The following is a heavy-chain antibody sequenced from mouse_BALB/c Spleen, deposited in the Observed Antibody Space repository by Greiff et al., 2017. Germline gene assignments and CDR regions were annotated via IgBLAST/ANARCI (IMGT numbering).Heavy chain of an antibody. V-gene: IGHV1-69*02. J-gene: IGHJ3*01. CDR2: IDPSDSYT. Sequence: VQLQQPGAELVKPGASVKLSCKASGYTFTSYWMHWVKQRPGQGLEWIGEIDPSDSYTNYNQKFKGKATLTVDKSSSTAYMQLSSLTSEDSAVYYCARRVIYYDYDEGVFAYWGQGTLVTVSA. CDR1: GYTFTSYW. CDR3: ARRVIYYDYDEGVFAY. D-gene: IGHD2-4*01.